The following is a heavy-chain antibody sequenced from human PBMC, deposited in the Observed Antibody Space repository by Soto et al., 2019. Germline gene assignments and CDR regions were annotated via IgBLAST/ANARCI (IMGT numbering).Heavy chain of an antibody. D-gene: IGHD6-6*01. Sequence: GSLRLSCAASGFTFSSYWMSWVRQAPGKGLEWVANIKQDGSEKYYVDSVKGRFTISRDNAKNSLYLQMNSLRAEDTAVYYCARVGSIAARPPFLFDYWGQGTLVTVSS. CDR3: ARVGSIAARPPFLFDY. V-gene: IGHV3-7*01. CDR2: IKQDGSEK. J-gene: IGHJ4*02. CDR1: GFTFSSYW.